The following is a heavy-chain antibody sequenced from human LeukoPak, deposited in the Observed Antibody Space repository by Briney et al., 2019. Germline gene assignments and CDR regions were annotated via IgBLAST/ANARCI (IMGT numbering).Heavy chain of an antibody. V-gene: IGHV4-34*01. CDR3: ARDSITIFGVVIPLDY. Sequence: PSETLSLTCAVYGGSFRGYYWSWIRQPPGKGLEWIGEINHSGGTNYNPSLKSRVTISVDTSKNQFSLKLSSVTAADTAVYYCARDSITIFGVVIPLDYWGQGTLVTVSS. CDR2: INHSGGT. J-gene: IGHJ4*02. CDR1: GGSFRGYY. D-gene: IGHD3-3*01.